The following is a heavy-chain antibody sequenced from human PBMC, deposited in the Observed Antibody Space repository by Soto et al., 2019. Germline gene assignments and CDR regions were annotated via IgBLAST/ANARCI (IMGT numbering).Heavy chain of an antibody. J-gene: IGHJ5*02. CDR1: GGSLSNYY. CDR3: ARSIFP. V-gene: IGHV4-59*12. Sequence: SETLSLTCAVSGGSLSNYYWSWIRQPPGKGLEWIADINYVGTTNYNPSLKSRVTISIDTSKNQFSLKLSSVTAADTAVYYCARSIFPWGQGTLVTVSS. D-gene: IGHD6-6*01. CDR2: INYVGTT.